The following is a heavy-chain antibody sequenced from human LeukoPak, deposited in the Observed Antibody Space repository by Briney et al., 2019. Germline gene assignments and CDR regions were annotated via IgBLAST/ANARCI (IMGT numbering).Heavy chain of an antibody. D-gene: IGHD6-19*01. CDR1: GFTVSSNY. J-gene: IGHJ4*02. CDR2: INSGGST. Sequence: QPGGSLRLSCAASGFTVSSNYMSWVRQTPGKGLEWVSIINSGGSTHYADSVKGRFTISRDNSKNTLYLQMNSLRAEDTAVYYCARLKANRSGWYYFDYWGQGTLVTVSS. CDR3: ARLKANRSGWYYFDY. V-gene: IGHV3-53*01.